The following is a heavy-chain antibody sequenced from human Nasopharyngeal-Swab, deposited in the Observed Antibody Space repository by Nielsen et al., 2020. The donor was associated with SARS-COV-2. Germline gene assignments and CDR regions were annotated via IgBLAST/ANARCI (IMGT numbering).Heavy chain of an antibody. CDR3: ARSGTTKYGLDV. J-gene: IGHJ6*01. V-gene: IGHV4-4*07. Sequence: SETLSLTCSVSGGSISGYFLSWIRQPDGEGLGWIGRVYTSGSTNYNPSLKSRVTISIDMSKNQFSLELRSVTAADTAFYYCARSGTTKYGLDVWGQGTTVIVSS. CDR1: GGSISGYF. CDR2: VYTSGST. D-gene: IGHD1-1*01.